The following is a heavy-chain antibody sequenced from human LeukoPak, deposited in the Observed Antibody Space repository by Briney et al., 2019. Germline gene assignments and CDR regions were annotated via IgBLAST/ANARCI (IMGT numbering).Heavy chain of an antibody. Sequence: PGRSLRLSCAASGFTLSDYYISWIRQAPAKGLEWVSDINHSGCIISYADSVKGRFIISRDYAKESLTLQMNSLRVEDSAVYYCARETVAGTFDYWGQGTQVTVSS. D-gene: IGHD6-19*01. CDR3: ARETVAGTFDY. CDR1: GFTLSDYY. CDR2: INHSGCII. V-gene: IGHV3-11*01. J-gene: IGHJ4*02.